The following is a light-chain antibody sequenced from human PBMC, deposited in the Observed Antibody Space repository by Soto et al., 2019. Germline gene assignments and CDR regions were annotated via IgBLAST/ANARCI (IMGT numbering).Light chain of an antibody. Sequence: QSVLTQPRSVSGSPGQSVTISCTGTSSDVGGYDSVSWYQQQPGKAPKLLIYDVTKRPSGVPNRFSGSKSGNTASLTISGLQAEDEADYYCCSYLGGYSYVFGTGTKVTVL. CDR2: DVT. CDR1: SSDVGGYDS. CDR3: CSYLGGYSYV. V-gene: IGLV2-11*01. J-gene: IGLJ1*01.